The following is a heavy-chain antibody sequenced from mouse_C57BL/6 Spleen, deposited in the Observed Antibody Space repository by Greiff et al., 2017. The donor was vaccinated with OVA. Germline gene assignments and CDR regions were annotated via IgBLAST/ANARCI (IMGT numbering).Heavy chain of an antibody. Sequence: QVQLQQSGAELVKPGASVKISCKASGYAFSSYWMHCVKQRPGKGLEWIGQIDPGDGDTNYNGKFKGKATLTADKSSSTAYMQLRSLTSEDSAVYVCDRKLLTKTMDYWGQGTAATVSS. J-gene: IGHJ4*01. D-gene: IGHD2-1*01. CDR2: IDPGDGDT. V-gene: IGHV1-80*01. CDR1: GYAFSSYW. CDR3: DRKLLTKTMDY.